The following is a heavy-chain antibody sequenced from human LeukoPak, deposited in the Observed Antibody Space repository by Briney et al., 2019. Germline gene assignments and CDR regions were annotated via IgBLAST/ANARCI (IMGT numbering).Heavy chain of an antibody. CDR3: ARRYYCNCGSCVPFDL. CDR1: GGSISSASHF. Sequence: PSETLSLTCTVSGGSISSASHFWGWVRQPPGQRLGWIGNIYYSVSTYYNPSLKSPVTLSVNTSKNHSSRRLRSATATDPAIYYCARRYYCNCGSCVPFDLWGQGTMVTVSS. J-gene: IGHJ3*01. V-gene: IGHV4-39*01. CDR2: IYYSVST. D-gene: IGHD2-15*01.